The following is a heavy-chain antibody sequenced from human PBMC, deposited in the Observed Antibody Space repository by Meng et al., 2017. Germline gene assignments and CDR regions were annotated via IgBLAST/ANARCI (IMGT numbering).Heavy chain of an antibody. CDR1: GYNFPDYY. V-gene: IGHV1-2*06. D-gene: IGHD6-25*01. CDR2: INPKSGDT. J-gene: IGHJ4*02. Sequence: AQLVQSGVEVKKPGASVKVSCKPSGYNFPDYYIHWVRRAPGQGLEWMGRINPKSGDTHYAQKFQARVTMTGDTSISTAYMELSGLRSDDTAMYYCARDEDISAAGKLFGDYWGQGTLVTVSS. CDR3: ARDEDISAAGKLFGDY.